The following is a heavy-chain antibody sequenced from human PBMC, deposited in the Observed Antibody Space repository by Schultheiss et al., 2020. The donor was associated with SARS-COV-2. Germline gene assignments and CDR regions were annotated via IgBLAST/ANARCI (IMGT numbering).Heavy chain of an antibody. Sequence: SETLSLTCTVSGGSIGRSTYYWGWIRQPPGKGLEWIGSIYYSGSTNYNPSLKSRVTISVDKSKNQFSLKLSSVTAADTAVYYCARSGYSSGYRAFDIWGQGTMVTVSS. D-gene: IGHD6-19*01. CDR3: ARSGYSSGYRAFDI. CDR2: IYYSGST. CDR1: GGSIGRSTYY. V-gene: IGHV4-39*07. J-gene: IGHJ3*02.